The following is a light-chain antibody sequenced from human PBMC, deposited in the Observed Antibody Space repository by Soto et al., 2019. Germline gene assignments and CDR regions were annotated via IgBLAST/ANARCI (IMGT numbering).Light chain of an antibody. CDR2: GAS. J-gene: IGKJ4*01. CDR3: QHYDNSPVT. V-gene: IGKV3-20*01. CDR1: QSISSSH. Sequence: EIVLTQSPGTLSLSPGERATLSCRASQSISSSHLVWYQQKPGQAPRLLIYGASSRAIGIPDRFSGSGSGTDFTLTISRLEPEDFALYHCQHYDNSPVTFGGGTKVEIK.